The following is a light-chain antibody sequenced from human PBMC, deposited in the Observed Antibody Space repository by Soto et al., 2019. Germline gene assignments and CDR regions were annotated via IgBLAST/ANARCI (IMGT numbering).Light chain of an antibody. V-gene: IGKV1-33*01. CDR2: DAS. J-gene: IGKJ2*01. CDR3: QQYDNLPQT. Sequence: DIQMTQSPSSLSASVGDRVTITCQASQDISNYLNWYQQKPGKAPKPLIYDASNLETGVPSRFSGSGSGTDFTFTISSLQPEDIAKYYCQQYDNLPQTFGQGTKLEIK. CDR1: QDISNY.